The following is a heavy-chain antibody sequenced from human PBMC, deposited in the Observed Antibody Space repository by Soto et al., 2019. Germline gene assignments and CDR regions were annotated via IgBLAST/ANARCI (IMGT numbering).Heavy chain of an antibody. Sequence: ASVKVSCKASGYTFTSYGISWVRQAPGQGLEWMGWINSYNGNTNYAQKLQGRVTMTTDTSTSTAYMELSSLRSDDTAVYYCASSYSNYALIDYYYYGMDVWGQGTTVTVSS. CDR3: ASSYSNYALIDYYYYGMDV. CDR2: INSYNGNT. CDR1: GYTFTSYG. V-gene: IGHV1-18*01. J-gene: IGHJ6*02. D-gene: IGHD4-4*01.